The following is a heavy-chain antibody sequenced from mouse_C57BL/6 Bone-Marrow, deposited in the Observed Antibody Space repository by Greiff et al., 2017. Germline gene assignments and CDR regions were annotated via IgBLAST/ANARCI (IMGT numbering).Heavy chain of an antibody. J-gene: IGHJ3*01. CDR3: ARDSNYQAWFAY. CDR1: GYTFTDYN. V-gene: IGHV1-18*01. CDR2: INPNNGGT. D-gene: IGHD2-5*01. Sequence: EVQLQQSGPELVKPGASVKIPCKASGYTFTDYNMDWVKQSHGKSLEWIGDINPNNGGTIYNQKFKGKATLTVEKSSSTAYMELRSLTSEDTAVYYCARDSNYQAWFAYWGQGTLVTVSA.